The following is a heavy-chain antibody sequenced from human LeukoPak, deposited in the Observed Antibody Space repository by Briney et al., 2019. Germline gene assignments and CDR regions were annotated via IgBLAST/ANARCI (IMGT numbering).Heavy chain of an antibody. CDR3: ARDRYDSSGYYYPPPHYYYYGMDV. D-gene: IGHD3-22*01. CDR1: GGSISSYY. CDR2: IYTRGST. Sequence: PSETLSLTCTVSGGSISSYYWSWIRQPAGKGLEWIGRIYTRGSTNYNPSLKSRVTMSVDTSKNQFSLKLSSVTAADTAVYYCARDRYDSSGYYYPPPHYYYYGMDVWGQGTTVTVSS. J-gene: IGHJ6*02. V-gene: IGHV4-4*07.